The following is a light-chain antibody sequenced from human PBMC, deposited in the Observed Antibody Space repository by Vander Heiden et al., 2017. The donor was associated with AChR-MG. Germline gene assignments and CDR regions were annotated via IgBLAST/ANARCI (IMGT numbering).Light chain of an antibody. J-gene: IGLJ2*01. Sequence: QSVLTQPPSVSGAPGTRVTISCTGNSSNIGAGYDVHWYQQLPGTAPKLLIYGNGNRPSGVPDRFSASKSGTSASLAITGLQAEDEADYYCQSYHNNRKVFGGGTKVTVL. CDR1: SSNIGAGYD. CDR2: GNG. CDR3: QSYHNNRKV. V-gene: IGLV1-40*01.